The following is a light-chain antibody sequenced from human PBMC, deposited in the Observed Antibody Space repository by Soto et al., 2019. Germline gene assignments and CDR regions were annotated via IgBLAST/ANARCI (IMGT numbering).Light chain of an antibody. CDR2: EVS. CDR1: SSDVGSYNL. CDR3: CSYAGSSTFPYV. J-gene: IGLJ1*01. V-gene: IGLV2-23*02. Sequence: SALTQPASVSGSPGQSITISCTGTSSDVGSYNLVSWYQHHPGKAPKLMIYEVSKRPSGVSNRFSGSKSGNTASLTISGLQAEDEDDYYCCSYAGSSTFPYVFGTGTKVTVL.